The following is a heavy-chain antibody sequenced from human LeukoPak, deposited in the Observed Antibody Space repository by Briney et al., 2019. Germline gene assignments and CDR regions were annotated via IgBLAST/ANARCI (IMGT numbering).Heavy chain of an antibody. J-gene: IGHJ6*03. CDR2: ISSSSNTI. CDR1: GFTFNTYS. Sequence: PGGSLRLSCAASGFTFNTYSMNWVRQAPGKGLEWVSYISSSSNTIYYADSVKGRFTVSRDNAKSSLYPQMDSLRAEDTAVYYCARDRSYYYMDVWGKGTTATVSS. CDR3: ARDRSYYYMDV. V-gene: IGHV3-48*01.